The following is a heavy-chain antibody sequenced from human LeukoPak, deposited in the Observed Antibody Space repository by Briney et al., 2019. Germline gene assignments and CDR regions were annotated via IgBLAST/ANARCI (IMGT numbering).Heavy chain of an antibody. CDR2: IIPILGIA. J-gene: IGHJ4*02. CDR3: ARDRHSTGDFGY. Sequence: SVKVSCKASGGTFSSYAISWVRQAPGQGLEWMGRIIPILGIANYAQKFQGRVTITADKSTSTAYMELSSLRSEDTAVYYCARDRHSTGDFGYWGQGTLVTVSS. D-gene: IGHD7-27*01. CDR1: GGTFSSYA. V-gene: IGHV1-69*04.